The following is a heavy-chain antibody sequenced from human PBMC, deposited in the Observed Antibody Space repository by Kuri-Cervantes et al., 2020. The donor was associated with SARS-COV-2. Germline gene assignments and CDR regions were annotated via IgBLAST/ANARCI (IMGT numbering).Heavy chain of an antibody. CDR2: IYYSGST. CDR1: GGSISSYY. D-gene: IGHD3-3*01. V-gene: IGHV4-59*08. Sequence: GSLRLSCTVSGGSISSYYWSWIRQPPGKGLEWIGYIYYSGSTNYNPSLKSRVTISVDTSKNQFSLKLSSVTAADTAVYYCATSYTIFGVVSPTYWGQGTLVTVSS. J-gene: IGHJ4*02. CDR3: ATSYTIFGVVSPTY.